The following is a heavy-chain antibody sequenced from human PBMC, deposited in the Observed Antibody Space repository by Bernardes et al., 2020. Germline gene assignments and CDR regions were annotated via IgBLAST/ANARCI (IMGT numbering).Heavy chain of an antibody. CDR2: IKSKTDGGTT. J-gene: IGHJ4*02. D-gene: IGHD2-2*01. CDR1: GFTFTNAW. V-gene: IGHV3-15*07. CDR3: TTDPRYCSSTSCYAFNS. Sequence: GGSLRLSCAASGFTFTNAWMNWVRQAPGKGLEWVGRIKSKTDGGTTDYAAPVKGRFTISRDDSKNTLYLQMNSLKTEDTAVYYCTTDPRYCSSTSCYAFNSWGQGTLVTVSS.